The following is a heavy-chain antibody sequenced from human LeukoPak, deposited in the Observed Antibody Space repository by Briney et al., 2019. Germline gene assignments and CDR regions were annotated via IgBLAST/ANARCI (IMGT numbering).Heavy chain of an antibody. D-gene: IGHD5-18*01. V-gene: IGHV3-23*01. J-gene: IGHJ4*02. CDR1: GFSFSSYG. CDR3: AKDPGYSYGH. CDR2: ISGSGGST. Sequence: GALRLSCAASGFSFSSYGMSWVRQAPGKGLEWVSGISGSGGSTYYADSVKGRFTISRDNSKNTLYLQMNSLRAEDTAVYYCAKDPGYSYGHWGQGTLVTVSS.